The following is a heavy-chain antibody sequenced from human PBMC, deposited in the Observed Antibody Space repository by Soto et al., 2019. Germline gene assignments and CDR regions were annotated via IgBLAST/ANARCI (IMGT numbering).Heavy chain of an antibody. J-gene: IGHJ4*02. CDR3: ARTHYGSGSYPPVGPDY. Sequence: QVQLVQSGAEVKKPGASVKVSCKASGYTFTSYGISWVRQAPGQGLEWMGWISAYNGNTNYAQKLQGRVTMTTDTSTSTAYMELRSLGSDDTAVYYCARTHYGSGSYPPVGPDYWGQGTLVTVSS. CDR2: ISAYNGNT. D-gene: IGHD3-10*01. V-gene: IGHV1-18*04. CDR1: GYTFTSYG.